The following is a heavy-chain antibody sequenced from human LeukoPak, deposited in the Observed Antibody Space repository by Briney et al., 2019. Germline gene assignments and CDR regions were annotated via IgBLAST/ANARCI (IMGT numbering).Heavy chain of an antibody. V-gene: IGHV4-30-4*01. D-gene: IGHD2-15*01. CDR2: IYYSGST. J-gene: IGHJ3*02. CDR3: AREAIGSAFDI. Sequence: PSETLSLTCTVSGGSISSGDYYWSWIRQPPGKGLEWIGYIYYSGSTYYNPSLKSRVTISVDTSKNQFSLKLSSVTAADTAVYYCAREAIGSAFDIWGQGTMVTVSS. CDR1: GGSISSGDYY.